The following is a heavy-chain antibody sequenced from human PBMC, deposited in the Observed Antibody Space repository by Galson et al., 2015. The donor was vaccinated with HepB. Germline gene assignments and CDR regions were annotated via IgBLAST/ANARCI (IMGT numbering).Heavy chain of an antibody. V-gene: IGHV3-73*01. D-gene: IGHD1-26*01. CDR2: VRSKANSYAT. CDR3: TRLRAVGATNASDY. CDR1: GFTFSGSA. J-gene: IGHJ4*02. Sequence: SLRLSCAASGFTFSGSAMHWVRQASGKGLEWVGRVRSKANSYATAYAASVKGRFTISRDDSKNTAYLQMNSLKTEDTAVYYCTRLRAVGATNASDYWGQGTLVTVSS.